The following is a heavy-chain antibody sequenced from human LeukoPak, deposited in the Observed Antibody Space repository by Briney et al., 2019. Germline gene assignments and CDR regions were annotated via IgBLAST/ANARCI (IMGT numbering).Heavy chain of an antibody. CDR1: GVSINSHY. D-gene: IGHD3-3*01. V-gene: IGHV4-59*11. CDR2: IYDSGSA. CDR3: ARVLQNYYHMDV. J-gene: IGHJ6*03. Sequence: SETLSLTCTVSGVSINSHYWSWIRQPPGKGLEWIGFIYDSGSANYKSSLKSRVTMTVDTSKNQFSLKLNSVSAADTAVYYCARVLQNYYHMDVWGKGTTVSVSS.